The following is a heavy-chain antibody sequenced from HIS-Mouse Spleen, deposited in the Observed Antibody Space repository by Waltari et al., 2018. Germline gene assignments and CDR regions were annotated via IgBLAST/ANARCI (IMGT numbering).Heavy chain of an antibody. Sequence: EVQLLESGGGLVQPGGSLRLSCSAPGFTFSSYAMIWVGQAPGTGRGWVSATSGSGGSTYYADSVKGRFTISRDNSKNTLYLQMNSLRAEDTAVYYCAKGGGSYYWGQGTLVTVSS. J-gene: IGHJ4*02. CDR2: TSGSGGST. CDR1: GFTFSSYA. D-gene: IGHD1-26*01. CDR3: AKGGGSYY. V-gene: IGHV3-23*01.